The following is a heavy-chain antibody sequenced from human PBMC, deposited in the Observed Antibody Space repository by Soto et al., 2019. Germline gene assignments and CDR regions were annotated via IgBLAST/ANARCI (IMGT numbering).Heavy chain of an antibody. J-gene: IGHJ4*02. CDR3: ARRTNSSGRATLEY. Sequence: QVQLQQWGAGLLKPSETLSLTCAVYGGSFSGYYWSWIRQPPGKGLEWIGEINHSGSTNYNPSLKGRVTITVDQSKNQFSLKLSSVTAEDKAVYYCARRTNSSGRATLEYWGQGTLVTVCS. D-gene: IGHD5-18*01. CDR1: GGSFSGYY. CDR2: INHSGST. V-gene: IGHV4-34*01.